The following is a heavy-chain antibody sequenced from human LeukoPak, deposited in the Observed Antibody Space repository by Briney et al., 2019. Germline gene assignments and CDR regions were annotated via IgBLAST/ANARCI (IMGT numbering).Heavy chain of an antibody. CDR3: ARDRGWRLLDY. V-gene: IGHV3-7*01. Sequence: PGGSLRLFCAASGLTFSTHWMTWVRQAPGKGLEWLANIGGDGGKKFYVDSVKGRFTISRDNADNSLYLQMNSLRVEDTAVYYCARDRGWRLLDYWGQGTLVTVSS. CDR1: GLTFSTHW. D-gene: IGHD6-25*01. J-gene: IGHJ4*02. CDR2: IGGDGGKK.